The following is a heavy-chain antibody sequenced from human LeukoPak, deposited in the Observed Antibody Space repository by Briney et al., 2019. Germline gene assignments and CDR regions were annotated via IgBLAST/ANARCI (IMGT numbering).Heavy chain of an antibody. Sequence: GGSLRLSCAASGFTISAYSMNWVRQAPGKGLEWVSSISSSSSYIYYADSVKGRFTISRDNAKNSLYLQTNSLRAADTAVYYCARDGVDTAMEYYFDYWGQGTLVTVSS. CDR1: GFTISAYS. D-gene: IGHD5-18*01. CDR3: ARDGVDTAMEYYFDY. V-gene: IGHV3-21*01. J-gene: IGHJ4*02. CDR2: ISSSSSYI.